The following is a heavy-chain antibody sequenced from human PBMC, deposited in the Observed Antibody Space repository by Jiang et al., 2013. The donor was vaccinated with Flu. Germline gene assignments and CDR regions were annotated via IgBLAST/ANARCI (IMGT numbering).Heavy chain of an antibody. D-gene: IGHD6-19*01. Sequence: KPSETLSLTCAVYGGSFSGYYWSWIRQPPGKGLEWIGEINHSGSTNYNPSLKSRVTISVDTSKNQFSLKLSSVTAADTAVYYCARVLSSGWCFDYWGQGTLVTVSS. CDR2: INHSGST. V-gene: IGHV4-34*01. J-gene: IGHJ4*02. CDR3: ARVLSSGWCFDY. CDR1: GGSFSGYY.